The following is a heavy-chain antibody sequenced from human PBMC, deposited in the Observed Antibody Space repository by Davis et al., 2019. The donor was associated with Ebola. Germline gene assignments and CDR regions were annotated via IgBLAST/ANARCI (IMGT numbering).Heavy chain of an antibody. V-gene: IGHV3-11*01. CDR1: GFTFIDYY. D-gene: IGHD3-16*02. CDR2: ITTSGSTT. CDR3: AREDRVPLGGLIVPLYDH. Sequence: PGGSLRLSCAASGFTFIDYYMTWIRQAPGKGLEWLSSITTSGSTTYYVDSVKGRFTVFRDNAKNSLYLQMNSLRDEDTAVYYCAREDRVPLGGLIVPLYDHWGKGTKVIVSS. J-gene: IGHJ4*02.